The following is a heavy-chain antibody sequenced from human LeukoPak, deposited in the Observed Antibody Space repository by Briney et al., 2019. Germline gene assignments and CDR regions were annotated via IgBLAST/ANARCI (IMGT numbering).Heavy chain of an antibody. CDR1: GGSFSGYY. CDR2: INHSGST. V-gene: IGHV4-34*01. J-gene: IGHJ4*02. CDR3: ARGTSSSTRYNY. D-gene: IGHD2-2*01. Sequence: PSETLSLTCAVYGGSFSGYYWSWIRQPPGKGLEWIGEINHSGSTNYNPSLKSRVTISVDTSKNQFSLELSSVTAADTAVYYCARGTSSSTRYNYWGQGTLVTVSS.